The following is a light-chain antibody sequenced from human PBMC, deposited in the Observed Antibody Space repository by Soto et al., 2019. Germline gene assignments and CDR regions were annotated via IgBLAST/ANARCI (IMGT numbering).Light chain of an antibody. CDR1: QSVSSY. Sequence: EVGWTQSPASLSLSLGERATLSCRASQSVSSYLAWYQQKPGQAPRLLIYDASNRATGIPARFSGSGSGTDFTLTISSLEPEDFAVYYCQQRSNWPSITFGQGTRLEIK. V-gene: IGKV3-11*01. J-gene: IGKJ5*01. CDR2: DAS. CDR3: QQRSNWPSIT.